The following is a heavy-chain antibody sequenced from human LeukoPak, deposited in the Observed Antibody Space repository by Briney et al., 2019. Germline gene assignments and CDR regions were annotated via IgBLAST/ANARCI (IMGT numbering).Heavy chain of an antibody. Sequence: GGSLRLSCAGSGFTFSSYEMNWVRQAPGKGLEWISYISNSGGTIYYADSVKGRFTISRGNAKNSLYLQMNSLRAEDTAVYYRASHGSSSRFNPFDYWGQGTLVTVSS. CDR1: GFTFSSYE. J-gene: IGHJ4*02. D-gene: IGHD6-6*01. V-gene: IGHV3-48*03. CDR2: ISNSGGTI. CDR3: ASHGSSSRFNPFDY.